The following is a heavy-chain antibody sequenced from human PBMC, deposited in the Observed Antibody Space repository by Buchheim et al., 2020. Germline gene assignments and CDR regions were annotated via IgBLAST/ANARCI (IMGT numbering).Heavy chain of an antibody. D-gene: IGHD3-22*01. Sequence: QVQLVESGGGVVQPGRSLRLSCAASGFTFSSYGMHWVRQAPGKGLEWVAVIWYDGSNKYYADSVKGRFTISRDNSKNTLYLQMNSLRAEDTAVYYCARDHYYYDSSGYYPRYYYYYMDVWGKGTT. CDR1: GFTFSSYG. J-gene: IGHJ6*03. CDR3: ARDHYYYDSSGYYPRYYYYYMDV. CDR2: IWYDGSNK. V-gene: IGHV3-33*01.